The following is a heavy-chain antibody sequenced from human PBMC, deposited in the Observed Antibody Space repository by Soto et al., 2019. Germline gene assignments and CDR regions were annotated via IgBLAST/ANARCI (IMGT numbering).Heavy chain of an antibody. CDR1: GGTFSSYA. Sequence: VKVSCKASGGTFSSYAISWVRHAHGQGLEWMGGIIPIFGTTNYAQKFQGRVTITADESTSTAYMALSSLRSENTAVYYGASTYYYDSSGPFGYWGQGTLVTVSS. CDR3: ASTYYYDSSGPFGY. CDR2: IIPIFGTT. J-gene: IGHJ4*02. D-gene: IGHD3-22*01. V-gene: IGHV1-69*01.